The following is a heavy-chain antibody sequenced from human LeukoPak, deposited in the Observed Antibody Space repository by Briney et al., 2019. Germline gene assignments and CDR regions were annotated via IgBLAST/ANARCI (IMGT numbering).Heavy chain of an antibody. J-gene: IGHJ5*02. CDR2: IYYSGST. Sequence: SETLSLTCTVSGGSISSYYWSWIRQPPGKGLEWIGYIYYSGSTNYNPSLKSRVTISVDTSKNQFSLKLSSVTAADTAVYYCARATATYYYDSSGYPSWGQGTLVTVSS. D-gene: IGHD3-22*01. V-gene: IGHV4-59*01. CDR1: GGSISSYY. CDR3: ARATATYYYDSSGYPS.